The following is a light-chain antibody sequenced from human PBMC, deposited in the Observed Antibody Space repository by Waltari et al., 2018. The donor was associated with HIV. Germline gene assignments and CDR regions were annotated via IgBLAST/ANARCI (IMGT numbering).Light chain of an antibody. J-gene: IGKJ2*01. CDR1: RIVSSY. CDR3: QQYGTSPPWYT. V-gene: IGKV3-20*01. CDR2: GAS. Sequence: EIVLTQSPGNLSLSPGERASLSCRASRIVSSYIAWDQQKPGQAPRLLIYGASSRAAGVPDRFSGSASGADFTLTISRLEAEDSAVYFCQQYGTSPPWYTFGQGTKLQIK.